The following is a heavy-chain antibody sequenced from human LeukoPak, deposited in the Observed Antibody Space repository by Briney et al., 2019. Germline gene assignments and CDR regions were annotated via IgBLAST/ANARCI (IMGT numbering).Heavy chain of an antibody. CDR3: ARGKYQLLWRD. CDR1: GGSISSYY. Sequence: SETLSLTCTASGGSISSYYWSWIRQPPGKGLEWIGYIYYSGSTNYNPSLKSRVTISVDTSKNQFSLKLSSVTAADTAVYYCARGKYQLLWRDWGRGTLVTVSS. D-gene: IGHD2-2*01. CDR2: IYYSGST. V-gene: IGHV4-59*01. J-gene: IGHJ4*02.